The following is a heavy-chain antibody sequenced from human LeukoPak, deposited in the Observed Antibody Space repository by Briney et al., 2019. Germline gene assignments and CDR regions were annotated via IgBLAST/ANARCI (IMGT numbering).Heavy chain of an antibody. CDR3: ARYTTVTTRFDY. CDR1: GGSISSYY. Sequence: NPSETPSLTCTVSGGSISSYYWSWIRQPPGKGLEWIGYIYYSGSTNYNPSLKSRVTISVDTSKNQFSLKLSSVTAADTAVYYCARYTTVTTRFDYWGQGTLVTVSS. V-gene: IGHV4-59*08. CDR2: IYYSGST. D-gene: IGHD4-17*01. J-gene: IGHJ4*02.